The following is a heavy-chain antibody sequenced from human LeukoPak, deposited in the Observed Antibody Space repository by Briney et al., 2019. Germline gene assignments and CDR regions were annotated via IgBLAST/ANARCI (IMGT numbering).Heavy chain of an antibody. J-gene: IGHJ4*02. V-gene: IGHV1-69*04. CDR1: GDTFSNYP. Sequence: SVKVSCKASGDTFSNYPINWMRQAPGQGLEWMGRIIPVLGITDYAQKFQGRVSISADDSTSTAYMELSSLTSDDTAVYYCARDYGYYGSGSYLGYWGQGTLVTVSS. D-gene: IGHD3-10*01. CDR3: ARDYGYYGSGSYLGY. CDR2: IIPVLGIT.